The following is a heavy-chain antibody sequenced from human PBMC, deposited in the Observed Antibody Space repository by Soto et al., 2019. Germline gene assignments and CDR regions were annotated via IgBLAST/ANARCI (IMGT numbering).Heavy chain of an antibody. V-gene: IGHV3-30*18. CDR2: ISYDGSNK. CDR3: AKEAYYYDSSGYYPNYYYYGMDV. D-gene: IGHD3-22*01. J-gene: IGHJ6*02. Sequence: PGGSLRLSCAASGFTFSSYGMHWVRQAPGKGLEWVAVISYDGSNKYYADSVKGRFTISRDNSKNTLYLQMNSLRAEDTAVYYCAKEAYYYDSSGYYPNYYYYGMDVWGQGTTVTVS. CDR1: GFTFSSYG.